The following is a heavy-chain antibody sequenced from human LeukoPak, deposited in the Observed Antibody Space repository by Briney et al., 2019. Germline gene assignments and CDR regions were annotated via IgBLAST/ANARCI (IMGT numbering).Heavy chain of an antibody. CDR3: TRDWERYCYSTSCYFYMDV. V-gene: IGHV3-49*04. D-gene: IGHD2-2*01. CDR1: GFTFGDYS. J-gene: IGHJ6*03. CDR2: IRSRTYGGTT. Sequence: PGGSLRLSCTASGFTFGDYSVSWVRQTPGKGLEWVGFIRSRTYGGTTEYAASVKGRFTISRDDSKSIAYLQMNSLKTEDTAVYYCTRDWERYCYSTSCYFYMDVWGKGTTVTISS.